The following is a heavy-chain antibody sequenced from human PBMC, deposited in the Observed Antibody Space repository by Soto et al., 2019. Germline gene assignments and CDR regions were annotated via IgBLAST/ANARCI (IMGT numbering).Heavy chain of an antibody. Sequence: GGSLRLSCAASGFTFSNYEMNWVRQAPGKGLEWVSYIGSSGITIYYADSVRGRFTISRDNAKNSLYLRMDSLRVEDTAVYYCTRDASRDSSARGWFDPWGPGILVTVSS. CDR1: GFTFSNYE. V-gene: IGHV3-48*03. J-gene: IGHJ5*02. D-gene: IGHD6-13*01. CDR2: IGSSGITI. CDR3: TRDASRDSSARGWFDP.